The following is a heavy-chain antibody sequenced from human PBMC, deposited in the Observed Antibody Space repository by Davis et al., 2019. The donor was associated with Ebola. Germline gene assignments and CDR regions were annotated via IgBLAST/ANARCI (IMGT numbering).Heavy chain of an antibody. V-gene: IGHV3-11*01. J-gene: IGHJ4*02. D-gene: IGHD3-16*01. Sequence: GGSLRLSCAASGFTFSEYYMSWFRQAPGQGLDWVSYISNSGTRIYYADSVKGRFTISRDNAKNSLYLQMDSLRAEDTAVYYCATTFRDDYIWGGFDYWGQGALVTVSS. CDR3: ATTFRDDYIWGGFDY. CDR2: ISNSGTRI. CDR1: GFTFSEYY.